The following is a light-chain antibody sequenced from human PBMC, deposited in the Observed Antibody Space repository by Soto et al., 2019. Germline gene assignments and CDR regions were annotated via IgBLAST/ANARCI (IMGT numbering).Light chain of an antibody. J-gene: IGKJ4*01. CDR1: QSISNY. V-gene: IGKV1-39*01. Sequence: DMEMTQSPSSLSAFVGDRVTITCRASQSISNYLNWYQHKPGKVPKLLIYAASSLQSGVPTRFSGRGSGTDFTLTINSLQPEDFATYYWQQSYGTPLTFGGGTKIEIK. CDR2: AAS. CDR3: QQSYGTPLT.